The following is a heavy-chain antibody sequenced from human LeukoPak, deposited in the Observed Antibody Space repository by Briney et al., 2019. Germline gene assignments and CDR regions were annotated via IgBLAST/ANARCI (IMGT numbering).Heavy chain of an antibody. Sequence: GSSVEVSCKASRGTFSSYAISWVRQAPGQGLEWMGGIIPIFGTANYAQKFQGRVTITTDESTSTAYMELSSLRSEDTAVYYCARVLGSGSYERPYDYWGQGTLVTVSS. CDR1: RGTFSSYA. V-gene: IGHV1-69*05. J-gene: IGHJ4*02. CDR3: ARVLGSGSYERPYDY. CDR2: IIPIFGTA. D-gene: IGHD1-26*01.